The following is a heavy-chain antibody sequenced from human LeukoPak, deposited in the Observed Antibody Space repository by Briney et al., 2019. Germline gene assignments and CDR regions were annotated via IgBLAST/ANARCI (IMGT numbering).Heavy chain of an antibody. Sequence: GGSLRLSCAASGFTFSSYSMNWVRQAPGKGLEWVSSISSSSSYIYYADSVKGRFTISRDNAKNSLYLQMNSLRAEDTAVYYCAKLAQGYGDYDFDYWGQGTLVTVSS. D-gene: IGHD4-17*01. CDR3: AKLAQGYGDYDFDY. CDR2: ISSSSSYI. CDR1: GFTFSSYS. J-gene: IGHJ4*02. V-gene: IGHV3-21*01.